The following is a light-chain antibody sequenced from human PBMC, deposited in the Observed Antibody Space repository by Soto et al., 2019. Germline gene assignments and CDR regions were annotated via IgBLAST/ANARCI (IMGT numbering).Light chain of an antibody. CDR1: QSVSSY. J-gene: IGKJ5*01. V-gene: IGKV3-11*01. CDR3: QQRSNWPRIT. CDR2: DAS. Sequence: EIVMTQSPATLSVSLGERATLSCRASQSVSSYLAWYQQKPGQAPRLLIYDASNRATGIPARFSGSGSGTDFTLTISSLEPEDFAVYYCQQRSNWPRITFGQGTRREIK.